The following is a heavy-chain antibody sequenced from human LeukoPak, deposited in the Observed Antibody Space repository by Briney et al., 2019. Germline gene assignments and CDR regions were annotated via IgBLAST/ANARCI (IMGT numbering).Heavy chain of an antibody. CDR3: ARDWAPGYSSGWYRGSDWYFDL. D-gene: IGHD6-19*01. V-gene: IGHV1-2*02. CDR1: GYTFTGYY. Sequence: ASVKVSCKASGYTFTGYYMHWVRQAPGQGLEWMGWINPNSGGTNYAQKFQGRVTMTRDTSISTAYMELSRLRSDDTAVYYCARDWAPGYSSGWYRGSDWYFDLWGRGTLVTVSS. J-gene: IGHJ2*01. CDR2: INPNSGGT.